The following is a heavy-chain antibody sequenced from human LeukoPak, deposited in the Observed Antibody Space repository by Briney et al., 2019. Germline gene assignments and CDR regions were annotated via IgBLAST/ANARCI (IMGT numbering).Heavy chain of an antibody. CDR3: ARIDFWSGYPLDY. Sequence: SVKVFCKASGGTFSSYAISWVRQAPGQGLEWMGGIIPIFGTANHAQKFQGRVTITTDESTSTAYMELSSLRSEDTTVYYCARIDFWSGYPLDYWGQGTLVTVSS. V-gene: IGHV1-69*05. CDR2: IIPIFGTA. J-gene: IGHJ4*02. CDR1: GGTFSSYA. D-gene: IGHD3-3*01.